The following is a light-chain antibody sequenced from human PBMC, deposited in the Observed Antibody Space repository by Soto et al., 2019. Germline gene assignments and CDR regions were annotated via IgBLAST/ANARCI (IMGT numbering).Light chain of an antibody. CDR3: QSYDSSLSEV. CDR2: GNS. J-gene: IGLJ1*01. Sequence: QSVLTQPPSVSGAPGQRVTISCTGSNSNIGAGYDVHWYQQLPGTAPKLLIYGNSNRPSGVPDRFSGSKSGTSASLAITGLQAEDEADYYCQSYDSSLSEVFGTGTKLTVL. V-gene: IGLV1-40*01. CDR1: NSNIGAGYD.